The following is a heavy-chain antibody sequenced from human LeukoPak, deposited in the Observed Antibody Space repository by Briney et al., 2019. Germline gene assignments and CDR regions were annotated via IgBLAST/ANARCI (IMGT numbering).Heavy chain of an antibody. Sequence: GGSLRLSCAASGFTFSNFWMHWVRQAPGKGLEWVSAISGSGGSTYYADSVKGRFTISRDNSKNTLYLQMNSLRAEDTAVYYCAKDLHMGYWGQGTLVTVSS. CDR2: ISGSGGST. V-gene: IGHV3-23*01. J-gene: IGHJ4*02. D-gene: IGHD1-26*01. CDR3: AKDLHMGY. CDR1: GFTFSNFW.